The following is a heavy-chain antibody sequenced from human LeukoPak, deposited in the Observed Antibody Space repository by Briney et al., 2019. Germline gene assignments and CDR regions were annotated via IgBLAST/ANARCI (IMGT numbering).Heavy chain of an antibody. Sequence: GGSLRLSCAASGFTFSGYGMLWVRQAPGKGLEWVAVISYDGSNKYYADSVKGRFTISRDNSKNTLYLQMNSLRAEDTAVYYCAKGGASGWLFDYWGQGTLVTVSS. V-gene: IGHV3-30*18. D-gene: IGHD6-19*01. J-gene: IGHJ4*02. CDR3: AKGGASGWLFDY. CDR2: ISYDGSNK. CDR1: GFTFSGYG.